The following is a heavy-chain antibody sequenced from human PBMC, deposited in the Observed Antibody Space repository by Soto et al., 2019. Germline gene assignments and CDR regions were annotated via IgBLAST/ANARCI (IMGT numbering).Heavy chain of an antibody. CDR3: ARGGYYDNSWGKLSHYGLDV. V-gene: IGHV1-18*01. D-gene: IGHD3-16*01. CDR2: ISPYNDYT. Sequence: QVQLAQSANEVKKPGASVRVSCKAAGYTFIRYGIAWVRQAPGQGLEWMGWISPYNDYTVYAQKFQGRVSMTADTSTRTVYLNMMGLKSAATAVYYCARGGYYDNSWGKLSHYGLDVWGQGTSVSVSS. CDR1: GYTFIRYG. J-gene: IGHJ6*02.